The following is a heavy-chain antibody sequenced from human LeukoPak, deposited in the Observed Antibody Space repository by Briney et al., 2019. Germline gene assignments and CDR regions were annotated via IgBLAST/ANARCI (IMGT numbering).Heavy chain of an antibody. Sequence: PSETLSLTCAVHGGSFSDYYWSWIRQPPGKGLEWIGEINHSGTTNYSPSLKSRVSISVDTSKNQFSLKLNSVTAADAAMYYCASHYSSGSYRYTGSFDSWGQGMLVNVSS. D-gene: IGHD3-16*02. CDR3: ASHYSSGSYRYTGSFDS. CDR1: GGSFSDYY. CDR2: INHSGTT. V-gene: IGHV4-34*01. J-gene: IGHJ4*02.